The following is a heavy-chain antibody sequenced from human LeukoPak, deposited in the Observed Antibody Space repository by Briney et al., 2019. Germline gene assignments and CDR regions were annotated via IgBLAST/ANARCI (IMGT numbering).Heavy chain of an antibody. CDR2: IKQDGSEK. CDR1: GFTLSSYW. D-gene: IGHD4-11*01. V-gene: IGHV3-7*01. J-gene: IGHJ5*02. Sequence: GGSLRLSCAASGFTLSSYWMSWVRQAPGKGLEWVANIKQDGSEKYYVDSVKGRFTISRDNAKNSLYLQMNSLRAEDTAVYYCARDTVFRQNWFDPWGPGTLVTVSS. CDR3: ARDTVFRQNWFDP.